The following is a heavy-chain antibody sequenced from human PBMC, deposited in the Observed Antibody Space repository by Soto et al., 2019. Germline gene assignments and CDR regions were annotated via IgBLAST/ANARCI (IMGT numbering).Heavy chain of an antibody. V-gene: IGHV3-30-3*01. CDR2: ISYDGSNK. Sequence: GESLKISCAASGFTFSSYAMHWVRQAPGKGLEWVAVISYDGSNKYYADSVKGRFTISRDNSKNTLYLQMNSLRAEDTAVYYCARAPARYGLYYFDYWGQGTLVTVSS. J-gene: IGHJ4*02. CDR3: ARAPARYGLYYFDY. CDR1: GFTFSSYA. D-gene: IGHD3-9*01.